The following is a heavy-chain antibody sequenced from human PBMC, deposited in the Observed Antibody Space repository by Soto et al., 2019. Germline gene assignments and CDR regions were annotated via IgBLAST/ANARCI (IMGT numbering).Heavy chain of an antibody. CDR1: GFTFSNAW. J-gene: IGHJ4*02. CDR2: IKSKTDGGTT. Sequence: EVQLVESGGGLVKPGGSLRLSCAASGFTFSNAWMNWVRQAPGKGLEWVGRIKSKTDGGTTDYAAPVKGRFTISRXXSKNTLYLQMNSLKTEDTAVYYCTTENDYGGNLGYWGQGTLVTVSS. CDR3: TTENDYGGNLGY. V-gene: IGHV3-15*07. D-gene: IGHD4-17*01.